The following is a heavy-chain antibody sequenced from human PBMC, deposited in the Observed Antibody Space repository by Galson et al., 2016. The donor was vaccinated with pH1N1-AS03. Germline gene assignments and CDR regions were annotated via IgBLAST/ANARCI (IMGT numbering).Heavy chain of an antibody. V-gene: IGHV3-9*01. Sequence: SLRLSCAASGFIFDNYAMHWVRQAPGKGLERVSGISWKSGYIAYADSVKGRFTISRDNAKNALHLQMNSLRPEDTGLYYCAKDSGRLTHYYYGMDVWGQGTTVTVSS. J-gene: IGHJ6*02. CDR3: AKDSGRLTHYYYGMDV. CDR1: GFIFDNYA. CDR2: ISWKSGYI. D-gene: IGHD2-15*01.